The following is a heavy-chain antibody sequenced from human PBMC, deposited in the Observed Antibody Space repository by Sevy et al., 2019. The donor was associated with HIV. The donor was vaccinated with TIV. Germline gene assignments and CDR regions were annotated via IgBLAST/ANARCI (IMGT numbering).Heavy chain of an antibody. CDR1: GFTFSSYG. V-gene: IGHV3-30*02. J-gene: IGHJ4*02. D-gene: IGHD3-22*01. CDR3: AGHYYDSTGYYFPLDY. CDR2: IWNDRSNK. Sequence: GGSLRLSCAASGFTFSSYGMHWVRQAPGKGLEWVAVIWNDRSNKHYADSVKGRFTISRDNSKNTLYLQMNSLRADDTAVYYCAGHYYDSTGYYFPLDYWGQGTLVTVSS.